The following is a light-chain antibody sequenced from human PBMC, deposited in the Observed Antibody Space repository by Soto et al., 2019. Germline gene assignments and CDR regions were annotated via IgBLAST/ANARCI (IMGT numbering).Light chain of an antibody. CDR1: QTISSW. CDR2: KAS. J-gene: IGKJ1*01. Sequence: DIQMTQSPSTLSGSVGDRVTITCRASQTISSWLAWYQQKPGKAPKLLIYKASTLETGVPSRFSGSGSGTDFTLTISSLEPEDFAVYYCQQRSNWPTFGQGTKVDI. CDR3: QQRSNWPT. V-gene: IGKV1-5*03.